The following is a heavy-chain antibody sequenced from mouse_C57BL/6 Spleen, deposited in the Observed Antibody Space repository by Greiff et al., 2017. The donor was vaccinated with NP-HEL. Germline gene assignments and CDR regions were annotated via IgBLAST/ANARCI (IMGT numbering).Heavy chain of an antibody. Sequence: VQLQQSGAELVKPGASVKISCKASGYAFSSYWMNWVKQRPGKGLEWIGQIYPGDGVTNYNGKFKGKARLTVDKSSSTAYMQLSSLTAEDSAVYSCARSQCGDYCYYAMDYWGQGTSVTVSS. CDR3: ARSQCGDYCYYAMDY. CDR1: GYAFSSYW. J-gene: IGHJ4*01. V-gene: IGHV1-80*01. CDR2: IYPGDGVT. D-gene: IGHD2-13*01.